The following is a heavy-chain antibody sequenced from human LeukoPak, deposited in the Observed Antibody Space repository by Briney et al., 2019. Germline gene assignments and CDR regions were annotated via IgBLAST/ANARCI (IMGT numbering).Heavy chain of an antibody. CDR1: GYTFTGYY. V-gene: IGHV1-2*02. Sequence: ASVTVSCKASGYTFTGYYMHWVRQAPGQGLEWMGWINPNSGGTNYAQKFQGRVTMTRDTSISTAYMELSRLRSDDTAVYYCARDSGGFGFGELFLFDYWGQGTLVTVSS. CDR2: INPNSGGT. D-gene: IGHD3-10*01. CDR3: ARDSGGFGFGELFLFDY. J-gene: IGHJ4*02.